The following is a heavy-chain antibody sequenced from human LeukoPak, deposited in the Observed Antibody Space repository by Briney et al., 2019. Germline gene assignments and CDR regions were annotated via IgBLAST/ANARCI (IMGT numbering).Heavy chain of an antibody. Sequence: GGSLRLSCAASGFTFSSYWMSWVRQAPGKGLEWVANIRQDGSEKYYVDSVKGRFTISRDNAKNSLYLQMNSLRAEDTAVYYCARDPTYPRSTLDYWGQGTLVTVSS. D-gene: IGHD2-2*01. CDR1: GFTFSSYW. J-gene: IGHJ4*02. V-gene: IGHV3-7*01. CDR2: IRQDGSEK. CDR3: ARDPTYPRSTLDY.